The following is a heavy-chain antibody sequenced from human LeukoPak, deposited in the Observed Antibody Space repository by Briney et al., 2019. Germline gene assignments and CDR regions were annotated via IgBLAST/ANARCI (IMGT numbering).Heavy chain of an antibody. J-gene: IGHJ4*02. CDR1: GFTFNEYA. D-gene: IGHD3-22*01. CDR3: AKDVGRHYDSSGYSHFDY. Sequence: GGSLRLSCAASGFTFNEYAMSWVRQAPGQGLEWVSSIRGSGGRTNYADSVTGRFTISRDNSKNTLYLQMNSLRAEDRAVYYCAKDVGRHYDSSGYSHFDYRRQGTLVTVSS. CDR2: IRGSGGRT. V-gene: IGHV3-23*01.